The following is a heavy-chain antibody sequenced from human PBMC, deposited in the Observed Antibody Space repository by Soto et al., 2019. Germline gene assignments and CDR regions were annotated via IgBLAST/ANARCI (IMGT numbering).Heavy chain of an antibody. CDR1: GGSISSSSYY. D-gene: IGHD3-22*01. V-gene: IGHV4-39*01. J-gene: IGHJ4*02. Sequence: QLQLQESGPGLVKPSETLSLTCTVSGGSISSSSYYWGWIRQPPGKGLEWIGSIYYSGSTCYNPSLKSRVTISVDTSKNQFSLKLSSVTAADTAVYYCARHRANYYDSSGYYFDYWGQGTLVTVSS. CDR3: ARHRANYYDSSGYYFDY. CDR2: IYYSGST.